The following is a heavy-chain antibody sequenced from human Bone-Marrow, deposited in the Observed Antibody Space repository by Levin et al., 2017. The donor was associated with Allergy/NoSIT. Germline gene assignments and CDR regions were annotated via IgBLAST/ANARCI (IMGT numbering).Heavy chain of an antibody. CDR3: ANELDDDALDI. D-gene: IGHD1-1*01. CDR2: INKNGGRT. J-gene: IGHJ3*02. Sequence: GGSLRLSCAASGFTFSSYAMSWVRQAPGKGLEWVSAINKNGGRTFYADSVNGRFTISRDNSKNTLSLQMHNLRAEDTAVYYCANELDDDALDIWGQGTMVTVSS. CDR1: GFTFSSYA. V-gene: IGHV3-23*01.